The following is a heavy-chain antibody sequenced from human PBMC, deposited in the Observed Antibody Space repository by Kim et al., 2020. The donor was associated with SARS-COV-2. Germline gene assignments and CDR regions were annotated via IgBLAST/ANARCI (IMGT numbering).Heavy chain of an antibody. CDR3: ANDNGKDFDL. V-gene: IGHV3-7*01. CDR2: IKDDGREK. Sequence: GGSLRLSCTPSGFTFSRYWMTWVRQAPGKGLDWVANIKDDGREKQYVDSVKGRFTISRDNAQNALYLQMNSLRVEDMAVYYCANDNGKDFDLWGRGTLVT. D-gene: IGHD2-8*01. CDR1: GFTFSRYW. J-gene: IGHJ2*01.